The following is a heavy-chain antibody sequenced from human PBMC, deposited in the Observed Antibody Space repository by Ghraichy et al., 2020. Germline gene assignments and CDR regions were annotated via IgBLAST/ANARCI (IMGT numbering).Heavy chain of an antibody. CDR3: ARDEDV. J-gene: IGHJ6*02. V-gene: IGHV1-3*01. Sequence: ASVKVSCKASGYTFTSYAIHWVHQAPEQGLEWMGWIHAGNGDTRFSQNFQDRVTFTRDTSASTAYMELSSLRSEDTAIYYCARDEDVWGQGTTVTVSS. CDR2: IHAGNGDT. CDR1: GYTFTSYA.